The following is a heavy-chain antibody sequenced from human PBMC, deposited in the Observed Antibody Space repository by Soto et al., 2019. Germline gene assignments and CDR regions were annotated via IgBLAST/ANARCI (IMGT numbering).Heavy chain of an antibody. CDR2: IKRDGSET. V-gene: IGHV3-7*01. J-gene: IGHJ4*02. D-gene: IGHD1-20*01. CDR1: TFIFSTYW. Sequence: EVQLVETGGGLVQPGGSLRLSCAAPTFIFSTYWMTWVRQAPGKRLEWVANIKRDGSETHYEDSVKGRFTISRDNAKNSLYLQMNSLRVEDTAGYFCVGDGNNWNDFDYWGQGTLVTVSS. CDR3: VGDGNNWNDFDY.